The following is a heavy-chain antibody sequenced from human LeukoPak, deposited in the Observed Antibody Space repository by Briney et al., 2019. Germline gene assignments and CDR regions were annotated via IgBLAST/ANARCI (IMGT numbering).Heavy chain of an antibody. J-gene: IGHJ4*02. CDR1: XGSISSXGYA. CDR2: IYHSGST. D-gene: IGHD3-10*01. Sequence: TXGXSXGSISSXGYAWRWVRQPRGKGLEWIGYIYHSGSTYYNPSLKSRVTISVDRSKNQFSLKLSSVTAADTAVYYCARGGTMVRGVIIRQFDYWGQGTLVTVSS. CDR3: ARGGTMVRGVIIRQFDY. V-gene: IGHV4-30-2*01.